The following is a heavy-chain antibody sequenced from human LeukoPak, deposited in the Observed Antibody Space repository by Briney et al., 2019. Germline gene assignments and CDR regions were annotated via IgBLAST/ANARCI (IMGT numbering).Heavy chain of an antibody. Sequence: GGSLRLSCSASGFTFRIYAMHWVRQAPGKGLEYVSLITSNGDHTYNADSVKGRFTISRDNSKDTLYLQMSSLRAEDTAVYYCVRTGGNSQLDYWGQGTLVTVSS. J-gene: IGHJ4*02. CDR1: GFTFRIYA. D-gene: IGHD4-23*01. CDR3: VRTGGNSQLDY. V-gene: IGHV3-64D*09. CDR2: ITSNGDHT.